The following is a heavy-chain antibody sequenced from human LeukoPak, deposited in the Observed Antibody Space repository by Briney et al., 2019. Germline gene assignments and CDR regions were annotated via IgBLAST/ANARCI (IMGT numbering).Heavy chain of an antibody. V-gene: IGHV1-8*02. D-gene: IGHD3-10*01. Sequence: ASVKVSCKASGGTFSSYAISWVRQAPGQGLEWMGWMNPNSGNTGYAQKFQGRVTMTRNTSISTAYMELSSLRSEDTAVYYCARGGSHGLNDYWGQGTLVTVSS. CDR2: MNPNSGNT. CDR1: GGTFSSYA. CDR3: ARGGSHGLNDY. J-gene: IGHJ4*02.